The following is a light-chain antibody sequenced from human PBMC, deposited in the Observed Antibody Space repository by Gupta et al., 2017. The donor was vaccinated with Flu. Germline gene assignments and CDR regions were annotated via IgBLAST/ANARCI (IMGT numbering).Light chain of an antibody. CDR3: VLYMGSGMRV. CDR2: STN. V-gene: IGLV8-61*01. J-gene: IGLJ3*02. CDR1: SGSVSTSYY. Sequence: QTVVTQEPSFSVSPGGTVTLTCGLSSGSVSTSYYPSWYQQTPGQAPRTLIYSTNTRSSGVPDRFSGSTLGNKAALTITGAQADDESDYYCVLYMGSGMRVFGGGTKLTVL.